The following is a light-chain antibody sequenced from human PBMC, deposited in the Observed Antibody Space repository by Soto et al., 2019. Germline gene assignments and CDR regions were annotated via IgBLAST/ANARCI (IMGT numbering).Light chain of an antibody. CDR1: QTIRSNY. V-gene: IGKV3-20*01. CDR3: QQYGSSPWT. CDR2: GAS. Sequence: ETVLTQSPGTLSLSPGERATLSCRASQTIRSNYLAWYRQTPGQAPRLLIYGASNRATGIADRFSGSGSGTDCTRIISRLETEEFALYYCQQYGSSPWTFGQGTKVEIK. J-gene: IGKJ1*01.